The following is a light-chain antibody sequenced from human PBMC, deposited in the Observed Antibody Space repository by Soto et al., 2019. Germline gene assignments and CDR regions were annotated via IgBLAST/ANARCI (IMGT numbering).Light chain of an antibody. V-gene: IGKV3-20*01. CDR2: GAS. CDR3: QQFDDSVT. CDR1: HSVSRTY. Sequence: EIVLTQSPGTLSLSPGERATLSCRASHSVSRTYLAWYQQKPGQAPRLLMYGASDRATGTPGRFSGSGSGTDFTLTISGLEPEDSAVYYCQQFDDSVTFGQGTRLENK. J-gene: IGKJ5*01.